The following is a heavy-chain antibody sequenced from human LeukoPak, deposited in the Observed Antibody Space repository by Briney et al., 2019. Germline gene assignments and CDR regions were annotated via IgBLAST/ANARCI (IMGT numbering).Heavy chain of an antibody. Sequence: GGSLRLSCAASGFTLSSYWMSWVREAPGKGLECVANIKQEGSEKYYVDSVKGRFPISRDNAKNSLYLQMNSLRAEDTAVYYGARERLKVYYFDSRGYYYDYGGQGTLLTVPS. CDR3: ARERLKVYYFDSRGYYYDY. V-gene: IGHV3-7*01. CDR1: GFTLSSYW. CDR2: IKQEGSEK. J-gene: IGHJ4*02. D-gene: IGHD3-22*01.